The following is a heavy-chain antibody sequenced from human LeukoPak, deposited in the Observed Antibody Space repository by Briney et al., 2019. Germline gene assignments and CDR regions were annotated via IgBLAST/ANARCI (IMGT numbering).Heavy chain of an antibody. CDR2: ISSSGSTI. V-gene: IGHV3-11*04. CDR1: GFTFSDYY. D-gene: IGHD6-6*01. CDR3: ARESSSCYFDY. J-gene: IGHJ4*02. Sequence: GGSLRLSCAASGFTFSDYYMSWIRQAPGKGLEWVSYISSSGSTIYYADSVKGRSTISRDNAKNSLYLQMNSLRAEDTAVYYCARESSSCYFDYWGQGTLVTVSS.